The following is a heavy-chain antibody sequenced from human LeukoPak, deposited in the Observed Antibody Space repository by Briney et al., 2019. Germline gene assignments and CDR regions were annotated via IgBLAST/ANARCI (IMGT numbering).Heavy chain of an antibody. Sequence: GGSLRLSCTASGFTFGDYAMAWVRQAPGKGLEWVGFIRSKSYGGTTEYAASVKGRFTISRDDSKSIAYLQMNSLKTEDTAVYYCSRGPYCSSGSCYPDPDAFDIWGQGTVVTFSP. CDR1: GFTFGDYA. V-gene: IGHV3-49*04. D-gene: IGHD2-15*01. CDR3: SRGPYCSSGSCYPDPDAFDI. J-gene: IGHJ3*02. CDR2: IRSKSYGGTT.